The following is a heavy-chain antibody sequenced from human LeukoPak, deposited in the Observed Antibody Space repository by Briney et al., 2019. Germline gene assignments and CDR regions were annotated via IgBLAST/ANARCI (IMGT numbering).Heavy chain of an antibody. CDR2: ITTDGSNT. V-gene: IGHV3-74*03. Sequence: GGSLRLSCSASGFTFRSYWMHWVRQGPGEGPVWVSYITTDGSNTEYADSVKGRFTISRDNAKNMLYLEMNSLRADDTAVFYCARGFHDAFGIWGQGTMVTVSS. CDR3: ARGFHDAFGI. CDR1: GFTFRSYW. J-gene: IGHJ3*02.